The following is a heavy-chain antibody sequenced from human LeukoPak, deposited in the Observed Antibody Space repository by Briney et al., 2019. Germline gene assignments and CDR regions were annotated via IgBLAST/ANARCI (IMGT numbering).Heavy chain of an antibody. CDR2: IRHDESKT. CDR3: AKPVIPSAYQGTYYMDV. J-gene: IGHJ6*03. CDR1: VLIFSSYG. V-gene: IGHV3-30*02. D-gene: IGHD3-16*01. Sequence: PGGSLRLSCAASVLIFSSYGMHWVRQAPGEGREWVAYIRHDESKTFYADSVKGRFTISRDNSKNTLYLQMHSLRAEDTALYYCAKPVIPSAYQGTYYMDVWGKGTTVTVSS.